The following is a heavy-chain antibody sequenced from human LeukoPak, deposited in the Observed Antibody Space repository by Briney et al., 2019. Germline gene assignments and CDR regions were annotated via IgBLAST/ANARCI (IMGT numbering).Heavy chain of an antibody. J-gene: IGHJ6*03. CDR3: VRDRAARPGYYMDV. D-gene: IGHD6-6*01. CDR2: IHYSGGT. V-gene: IGHV4-39*07. Sequence: PSETLSLTCTASNGSISSSNYYWGWVRQPPGEGLEWIGNIHYSGGTHYNPSLKSRVTISVDTSKNQFSLRLSSVTAADTAVYYCVRDRAARPGYYMDVWGKGTTVTVSS. CDR1: NGSISSSNYY.